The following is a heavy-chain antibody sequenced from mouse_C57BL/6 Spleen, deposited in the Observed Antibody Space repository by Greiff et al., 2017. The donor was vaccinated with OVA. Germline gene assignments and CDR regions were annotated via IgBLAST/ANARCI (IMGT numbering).Heavy chain of an antibody. CDR2: ISSGGSYT. D-gene: IGHD2-3*01. V-gene: IGHV5-6*01. J-gene: IGHJ3*01. CDR1: GFTFSSYG. Sequence: EVQLQESGGDLVKPGGSLKLSCAASGFTFSSYGMSWVRQTPDKRLEWVATISSGGSYTYYPDSVKGRFTISRDNAKNTLYLQMSSLKSEDTAMYYCARHEDDGYSWFAYWGQGTLVTVSA. CDR3: ARHEDDGYSWFAY.